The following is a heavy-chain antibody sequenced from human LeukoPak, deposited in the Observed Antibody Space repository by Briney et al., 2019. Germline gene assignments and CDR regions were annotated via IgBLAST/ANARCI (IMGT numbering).Heavy chain of an antibody. CDR1: GFTFSSYS. J-gene: IGHJ4*02. CDR2: ISSSSSYI. D-gene: IGHD1-26*01. Sequence: GGSLRLSCAASGFTFSSYSMNWVRQAPGKGLEWVSSISSSSSYIYYADSVKGRFTISRDNAKNSLYLQMNSLRAEDTAVYYCARASSGSYYMFDYWGQGTLVTVSS. V-gene: IGHV3-21*01. CDR3: ARASSGSYYMFDY.